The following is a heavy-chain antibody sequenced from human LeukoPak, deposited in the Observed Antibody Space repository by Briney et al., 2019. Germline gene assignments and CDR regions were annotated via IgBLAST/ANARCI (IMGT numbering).Heavy chain of an antibody. CDR3: ARDWLLRYSQGGFDS. Sequence: VASVKVSCKASGYTFTGYYLHWVRQAPGQGLEWMGWINPNSGDTNYAQKSQGRVTMTRDTSISTAYMELSRLRSDDTAVYYCARDWLLRYSQGGFDSWGQGTLVTVSS. D-gene: IGHD3-9*01. CDR2: INPNSGDT. J-gene: IGHJ4*02. V-gene: IGHV1-2*02. CDR1: GYTFTGYY.